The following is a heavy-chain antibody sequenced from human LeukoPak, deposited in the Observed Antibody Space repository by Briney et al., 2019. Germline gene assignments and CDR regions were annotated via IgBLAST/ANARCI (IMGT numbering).Heavy chain of an antibody. CDR3: AREGGTGYYFDY. CDR1: GFTFSSYG. D-gene: IGHD1-1*01. CDR2: IWYDGSNK. V-gene: IGHV3-33*01. J-gene: IGHJ4*02. Sequence: GGSLRLSCATSGFTFSSYGMHWVRQAPGKGLEWVAVIWYDGSNKYYADSVKGRFTISRDNSKNTLYLQMNSLRAEDTAVYYCAREGGTGYYFDYRGQGTLVTVSS.